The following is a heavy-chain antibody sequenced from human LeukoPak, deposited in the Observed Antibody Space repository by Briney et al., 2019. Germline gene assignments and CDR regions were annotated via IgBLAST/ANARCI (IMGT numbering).Heavy chain of an antibody. CDR2: IKQDGSEK. D-gene: IGHD3-16*02. V-gene: IGHV3-7*01. CDR3: ARDIDDYVWGSYP. J-gene: IGHJ4*02. CDR1: GFTFSSYW. Sequence: PGGSLRLSCAASGFTFSSYWMSGVRQAPGKGLGGVANIKQDGSEKYYVDAVKGRFTISRANAKTSLYLQMNSLRAEDTAVYYCARDIDDYVWGSYPWGQGTLVTVSS.